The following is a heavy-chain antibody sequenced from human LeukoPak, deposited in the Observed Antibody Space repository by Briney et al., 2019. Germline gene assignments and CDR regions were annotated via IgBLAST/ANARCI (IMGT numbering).Heavy chain of an antibody. V-gene: IGHV4-61*01. CDR3: ARVSIVGATYDY. D-gene: IGHD1-26*01. Sequence: PSETLSLTCNVSGDSVSSGIYYWNWNRQPPGKGLEWIGYIYYSGSTNYNPSLKSRVTISVDTSKNQFSLKVSSVTAADTAVYYCARVSIVGATYDYWGQGTLVTVSS. CDR1: GDSVSSGIYY. CDR2: IYYSGST. J-gene: IGHJ4*02.